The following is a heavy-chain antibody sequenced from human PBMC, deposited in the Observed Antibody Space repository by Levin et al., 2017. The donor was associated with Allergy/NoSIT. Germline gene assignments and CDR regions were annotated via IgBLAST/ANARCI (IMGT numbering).Heavy chain of an antibody. J-gene: IGHJ6*03. CDR2: IYPGDTDT. V-gene: IGHV5-51*01. CDR1: GYSFTSYW. Sequence: PGGSLRLSCKGSGYSFTSYWIGWVRQMPGKGLEWMGIIYPGDTDTRYSPSFQGQVTISADKSISTAYLQWSSLKASDTAMYYCARGGYGSGSYGVDYYYYYMDVWGKGTTVTVSS. D-gene: IGHD3-10*01. CDR3: ARGGYGSGSYGVDYYYYYMDV.